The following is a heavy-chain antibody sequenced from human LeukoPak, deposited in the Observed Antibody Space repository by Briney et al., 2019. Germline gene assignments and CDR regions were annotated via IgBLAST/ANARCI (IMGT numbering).Heavy chain of an antibody. J-gene: IGHJ4*02. Sequence: ASVKVSCKVSGYTLTELSMHWARQAPGKGLEWMGDFDPEDGETIYAQKFQGRVTMTEDTSTDTAYMELSSLRSEDTAVYYRATPRDSGSYRDYWGQGTLVTVSS. CDR3: ATPRDSGSYRDY. CDR1: GYTLTELS. CDR2: FDPEDGET. D-gene: IGHD1-26*01. V-gene: IGHV1-24*01.